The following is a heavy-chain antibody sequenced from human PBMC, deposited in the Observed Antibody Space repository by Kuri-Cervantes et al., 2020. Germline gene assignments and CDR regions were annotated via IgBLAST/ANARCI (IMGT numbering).Heavy chain of an antibody. CDR3: RPLYYDTRGYYEDLLDY. CDR1: GFNFDDYT. V-gene: IGHV3-43*01. J-gene: IGHJ4*02. D-gene: IGHD3-22*01. CDR2: ITWDGGTT. Sequence: GESLRLSCAASGFNFDDYTMHWVRQRPGKGLEWVSLITWDGGTTEYADAVEGRFTISRDNSKNRLYLQMNGLRAEDSAVYYCRPLYYDTRGYYEDLLDYWGQGTLVTVSS.